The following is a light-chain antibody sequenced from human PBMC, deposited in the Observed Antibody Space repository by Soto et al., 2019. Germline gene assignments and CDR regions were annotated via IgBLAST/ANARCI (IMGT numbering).Light chain of an antibody. CDR3: QQRSNWPIT. V-gene: IGKV3-11*01. J-gene: IGKJ5*01. CDR2: DAS. CDR1: QSVSSY. Sequence: EIVLTQSPATLSLSPGERATLSCRASQSVSSYLAWYQQKPGQAPRLLIYDASNRATGIPARFSGSGSGTDFTLTISSLEPEDFAVYYCQQRSNWPITFGQRTRLESK.